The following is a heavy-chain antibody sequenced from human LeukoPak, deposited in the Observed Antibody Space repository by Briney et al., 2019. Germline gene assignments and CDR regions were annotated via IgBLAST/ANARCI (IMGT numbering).Heavy chain of an antibody. CDR1: GGSISSGGYY. J-gene: IGHJ5*02. V-gene: IGHV4-31*03. CDR3: ARQDSDSYGFVNNWFDP. Sequence: TLSLTCTVSGGSISSGGYYWSWIRQHPGKGLEWIGYIYYSGSTYYNPSLKSRVTISVDTSKNQFSLKLSSVTAADTAVYYCARQDSDSYGFVNNWFDPWGQGTLVTVSS. CDR2: IYYSGST. D-gene: IGHD5-18*01.